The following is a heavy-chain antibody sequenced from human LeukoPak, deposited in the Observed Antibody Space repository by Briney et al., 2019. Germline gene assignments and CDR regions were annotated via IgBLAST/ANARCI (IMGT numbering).Heavy chain of an antibody. D-gene: IGHD2-2*01. V-gene: IGHV4-34*01. CDR3: ARGQGYCSSTSCYVGFDL. CDR2: INHSGST. J-gene: IGHJ2*01. Sequence: SETLSLTCAVYGGSFSGYYWSWIRQPPGKGLEWIGEINHSGSTNYNPSLKSRVTISVDTSKNQFSLKLSSVTAADTAVYYCARGQGYCSSTSCYVGFDLWGRGTLVTVSS. CDR1: GGSFSGYY.